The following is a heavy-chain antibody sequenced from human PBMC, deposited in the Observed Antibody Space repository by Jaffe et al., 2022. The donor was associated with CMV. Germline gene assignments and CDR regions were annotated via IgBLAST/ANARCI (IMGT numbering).Heavy chain of an antibody. J-gene: IGHJ4*02. CDR3: ARGACGGSCYSAFDY. D-gene: IGHD2-15*01. CDR1: GFTFSSYG. V-gene: IGHV3-33*08. CDR2: IWYDGSNK. Sequence: QVQLVESGGGVVQPGRSLRLSCAASGFTFSSYGMHWVRQAPGKGLEWVAVIWYDGSNKYYADSVKGRFTISRDNSKNTLYLQMNSLRAEDTAVYYCARGACGGSCYSAFDYWGQGTLVTVSS.